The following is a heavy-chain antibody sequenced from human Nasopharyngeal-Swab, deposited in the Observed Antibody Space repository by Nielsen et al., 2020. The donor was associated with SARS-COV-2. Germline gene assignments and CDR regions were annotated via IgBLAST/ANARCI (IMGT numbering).Heavy chain of an antibody. CDR3: ARPTYDFWSGSNWFDP. CDR1: GGTFISYA. Sequence: SVKVSCKASGGTFISYAISWVRQAPGQGLEWMGGIIPIFGTANYAQKFQGRVTITADKSTSTAYMELSSLRSEDTAVYYCARPTYDFWSGSNWFDPWGQGTLVTVSS. D-gene: IGHD3-3*01. CDR2: IIPIFGTA. V-gene: IGHV1-69*06. J-gene: IGHJ5*02.